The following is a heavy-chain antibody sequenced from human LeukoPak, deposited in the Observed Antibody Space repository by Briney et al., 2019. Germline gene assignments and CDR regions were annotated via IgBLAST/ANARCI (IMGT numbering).Heavy chain of an antibody. CDR1: GFTFSSYA. V-gene: IGHV3-23*01. CDR3: AKVGTKTTVTSIDY. D-gene: IGHD4-17*01. Sequence: GGSLRLSCAASGFTFSSYAMSWVRQAPGKGLEWVSAISGSGGSTYYADSVKGRFTISRDNSKNTLYLQMNSLRAEDTAVYYCAKVGTKTTVTSIDYWAREPWSPSPQ. J-gene: IGHJ4*02. CDR2: ISGSGGST.